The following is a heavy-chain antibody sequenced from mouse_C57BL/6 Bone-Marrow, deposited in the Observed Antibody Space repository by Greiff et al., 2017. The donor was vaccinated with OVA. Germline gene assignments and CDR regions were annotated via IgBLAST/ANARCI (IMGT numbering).Heavy chain of an antibody. CDR2: ICGGGST. J-gene: IGHJ4*01. CDR3: AKRDYEAMDY. D-gene: IGHD1-1*01. V-gene: IGHV2-9*01. Sequence: QVQLMQSGPGLVAPSQSLSITCTVSGFSFTSYGIDWVRQPPGKGLEWLGVICGGGSTNYNSALLSRLSICKDNSKIQVFLKMNSLQTDDTAMCYCAKRDYEAMDYWGQGTSVTVSS. CDR1: GFSFTSYG.